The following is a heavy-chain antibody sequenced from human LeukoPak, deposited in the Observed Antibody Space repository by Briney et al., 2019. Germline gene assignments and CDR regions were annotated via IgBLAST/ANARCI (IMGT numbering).Heavy chain of an antibody. CDR2: IWGDGSNK. V-gene: IGHV3-33*01. CDR1: KFTFSNYG. CDR3: ARDLGYCSGGSCYPQYYFDY. J-gene: IGHJ4*02. D-gene: IGHD2-15*01. Sequence: GGSLRLSCAASKFTFSNYGMHWVRQSPGKGLEWVAVIWGDGSNKYYADSVKGRYTISRDNSKNTLYLQMNSLRAEDTAVYYCARDLGYCSGGSCYPQYYFDYWGQGTLVTVSS.